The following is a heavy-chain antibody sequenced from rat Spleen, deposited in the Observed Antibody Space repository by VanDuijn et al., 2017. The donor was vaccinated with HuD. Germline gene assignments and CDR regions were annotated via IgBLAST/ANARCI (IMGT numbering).Heavy chain of an antibody. V-gene: IGHV5-7*01. CDR2: ISYDGSST. J-gene: IGHJ2*01. CDR1: GFTFSDYN. CDR3: ARPVRNFDY. Sequence: EVQLVESGGGLVQPGRSLKLSCAASGFTFSDYNMAWVRQAPKKGLEWVATISYDGSSTYYRDSVKGRFTISRDNAKSTLYLQMDSLRSEDTATYYCARPVRNFDYWGQGVMVTVSS. D-gene: IGHD4-5*01.